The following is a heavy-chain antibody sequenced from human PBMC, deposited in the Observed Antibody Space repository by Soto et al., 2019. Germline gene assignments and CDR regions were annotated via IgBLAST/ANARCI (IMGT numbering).Heavy chain of an antibody. J-gene: IGHJ4*02. CDR3: ATGGPAGDFDN. CDR1: GYSPNELS. Sequence: ASVKVSCKVSGYSPNELSIHWVRQAPGKGLEWMGGFDPEDGEIVYAQKFQGRVTMTEDTSTDTANMDLSSLRSEDTAVYYCATGGPAGDFDNWGQGTLVTVSS. V-gene: IGHV1-24*01. CDR2: FDPEDGEI. D-gene: IGHD3-10*01.